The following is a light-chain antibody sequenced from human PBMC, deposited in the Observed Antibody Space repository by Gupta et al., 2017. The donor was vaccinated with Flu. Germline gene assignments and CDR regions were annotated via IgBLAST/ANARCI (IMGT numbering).Light chain of an antibody. CDR3: NSKRSSDTRRV. CDR1: NSDIGGFNY. V-gene: IGLV2-14*01. J-gene: IGLJ3*02. Sequence: QSALTQPASVSGSPGQPITISCTGTNSDIGGFNYVSWHQQHPGKAPKLIIYEVSNRPSGVSSRFSGSKSGNTAALTISGLQAEDEAEYYCNSKRSSDTRRVFGGGTKLTVL. CDR2: EVS.